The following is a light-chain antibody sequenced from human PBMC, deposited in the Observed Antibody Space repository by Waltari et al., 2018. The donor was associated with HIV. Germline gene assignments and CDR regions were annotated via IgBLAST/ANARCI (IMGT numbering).Light chain of an antibody. CDR1: SSNIGSTT. CDR3: SAWDDSVTGPV. Sequence: QSVLTQPPSASGTPGQRVTISCSGASSNIGSTTVHWYQQFPGTAPKLLIYSNNQRPSGVPDRFSGSKSGTSASLAISGLQSEDEADYYCSAWDDSVTGPVFGGGTKLTVL. J-gene: IGLJ3*02. V-gene: IGLV1-44*01. CDR2: SNN.